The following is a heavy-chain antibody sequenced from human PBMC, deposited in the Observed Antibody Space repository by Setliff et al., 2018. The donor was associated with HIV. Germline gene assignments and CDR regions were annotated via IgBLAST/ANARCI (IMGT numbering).Heavy chain of an antibody. V-gene: IGHV3-7*03. Sequence: GGSLRLSCAASGFTFSDFWMYWVRQAPGKGLEWVANISPEGNKKYYVGSVKGRFTSSRDNAKSSLFLQMSGLRPEDTAVYYCARVLLRTIPLYGVASNWFDPWGQGTLVTVSS. CDR1: GFTFSDFW. CDR3: ARVLLRTIPLYGVASNWFDP. CDR2: ISPEGNKK. D-gene: IGHD3-3*01. J-gene: IGHJ5*02.